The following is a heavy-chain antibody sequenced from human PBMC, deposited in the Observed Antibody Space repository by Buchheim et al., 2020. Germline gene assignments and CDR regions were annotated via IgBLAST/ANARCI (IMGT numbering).Heavy chain of an antibody. V-gene: IGHV3-30*18. Sequence: QVQLVESGGGVVQPGRSLRLSCAASGFTFNRNGMHWVRQAPGKGLEWVAVVSYDGDKKYYVDSVKGRFTISRDNSKNTVYLQMNGLRAEDTAVYYCAKDVRSEAAAMDSWGQGT. CDR1: GFTFNRNG. CDR2: VSYDGDKK. D-gene: IGHD6-13*01. CDR3: AKDVRSEAAAMDS. J-gene: IGHJ5*01.